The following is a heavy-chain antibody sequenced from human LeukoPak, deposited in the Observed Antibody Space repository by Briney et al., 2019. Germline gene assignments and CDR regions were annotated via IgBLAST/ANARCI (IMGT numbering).Heavy chain of an antibody. J-gene: IGHJ6*03. V-gene: IGHV3-30*02. CDR1: GFSFSSYS. CDR3: AKDRAVTTYYYYYYMDV. Sequence: GGSLRLSCAASGFSFSSYSMNWVRQAPGKGLEWVAFIRYDGSNKYYADSVKGRFTISRDNSKNTLYLQMNSLRAEDTAVYYCAKDRAVTTYYYYYYMDVWGKGTTVTISS. CDR2: IRYDGSNK. D-gene: IGHD4-17*01.